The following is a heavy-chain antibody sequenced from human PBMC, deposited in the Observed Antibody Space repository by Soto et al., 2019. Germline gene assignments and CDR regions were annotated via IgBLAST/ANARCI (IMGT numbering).Heavy chain of an antibody. CDR2: IYWNDDK. CDR1: GFSLRTGGVG. D-gene: IGHD3-3*01. V-gene: IGHV2-5*01. CDR3: AHRGYAFWSDSESWFDP. J-gene: IGHJ5*02. Sequence: VSGPTLVNPTQTLTLTCSFSGFSLRTGGVGVGWIRQTPGKALEWLAVIYWNDDKRYSPSLRSRLSISKDTSKNQVVLTLTKMDPVDTATYYCAHRGYAFWSDSESWFDPWGPGTLVTVSS.